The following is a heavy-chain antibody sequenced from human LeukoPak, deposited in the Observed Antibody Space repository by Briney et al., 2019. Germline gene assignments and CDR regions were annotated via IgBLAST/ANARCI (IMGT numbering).Heavy chain of an antibody. J-gene: IGHJ6*04. Sequence: TSETLSLTCAVYGGSFSGYYWSWIRQPPGKGLEWIGEINHSGSTNYNPSLKSRVTISVDTSKNQFSLKLSSVTAADTAVYYCASYYASGVSAYNYYGMDVWGKGTTVTVSS. D-gene: IGHD3-10*01. CDR1: GGSFSGYY. CDR3: ASYYASGVSAYNYYGMDV. V-gene: IGHV4-34*01. CDR2: INHSGST.